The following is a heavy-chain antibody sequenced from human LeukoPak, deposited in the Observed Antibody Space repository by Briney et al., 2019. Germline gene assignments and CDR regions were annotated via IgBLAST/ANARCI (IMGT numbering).Heavy chain of an antibody. CDR2: IYHSGST. J-gene: IGHJ4*02. CDR1: GYSISSGYY. CDR3: ARAHYCSSTSCYGGVDY. V-gene: IGHV4-38-2*01. D-gene: IGHD2-2*01. Sequence: SETLSLTWAVSGYSISSGYYWGWIRQPPGKGLEWIGSIYHSGSTYYNPSLKSRVTISVDTSKNQFSLKLSSVTAADTAVYYCARAHYCSSTSCYGGVDYWGQGTLVTVSS.